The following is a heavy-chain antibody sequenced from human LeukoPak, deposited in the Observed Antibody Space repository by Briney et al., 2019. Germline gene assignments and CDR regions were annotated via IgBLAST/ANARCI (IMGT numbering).Heavy chain of an antibody. D-gene: IGHD3-10*01. Sequence: GGSLRLSCAASGFTFSSYGMHWVRQAPGKGLEWVAFIRYDGSNKYYADSVKGRFTISRDNSKNTLYLQMNSLRAEDTAVYYCAKRPYGSGSYYPFDYWGQGTLVTVSS. CDR3: AKRPYGSGSYYPFDY. V-gene: IGHV3-30*02. J-gene: IGHJ4*02. CDR2: IRYDGSNK. CDR1: GFTFSSYG.